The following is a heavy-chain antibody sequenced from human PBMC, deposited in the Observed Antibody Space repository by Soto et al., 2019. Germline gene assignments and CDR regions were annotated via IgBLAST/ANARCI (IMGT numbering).Heavy chain of an antibody. J-gene: IGHJ6*03. CDR3: ARIVRGSNIDYYHYMDV. CDR2: IGAYNGDT. CDR1: GYTFTSHG. V-gene: IGHV1-18*01. D-gene: IGHD3-10*02. Sequence: QVQLVQSGAEVKKPGASVKVSCKASGYTFTSHGISWVRQAPGQGLEWMGWIGAYNGDTNYAQKLQGRVTVPTDTSTSTAYMELRSLRSEDTAVYYCARIVRGSNIDYYHYMDVWGKGTTVTVSS.